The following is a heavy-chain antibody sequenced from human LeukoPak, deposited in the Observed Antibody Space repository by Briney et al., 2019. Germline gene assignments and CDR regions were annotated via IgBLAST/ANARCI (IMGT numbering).Heavy chain of an antibody. J-gene: IGHJ4*02. CDR1: GFTFSSYS. CDR2: ISSSSSYI. D-gene: IGHD3-10*01. V-gene: IGHV3-21*01. Sequence: PGGSLRPSCAASGFTFSSYSMNWVRQAPGKGLEWVSSISSSSSYIYYAVSVKGRFTISRDNAKNSLYLQMNSLRAEDTAVYYCARDGSGSTDYWGQGTLVTVSS. CDR3: ARDGSGSTDY.